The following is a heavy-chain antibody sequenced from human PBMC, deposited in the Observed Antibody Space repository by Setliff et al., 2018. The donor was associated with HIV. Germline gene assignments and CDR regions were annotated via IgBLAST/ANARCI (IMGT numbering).Heavy chain of an antibody. Sequence: PSETLSLTCTVTGGSISSGGFYWTWIRQHPGKGLEWVSSLSDSGGTTFYVDSVKGRFTISRDNSKNTLYLQMNSLRVEDTAVYHCAKGPYRQWRGTDSFDIWGRGTTVTVSS. CDR1: GGSISSGG. J-gene: IGHJ3*02. CDR3: AKGPYRQWRGTDSFDI. V-gene: IGHV3-23*01. D-gene: IGHD6-19*01. CDR2: LSDSGGTT.